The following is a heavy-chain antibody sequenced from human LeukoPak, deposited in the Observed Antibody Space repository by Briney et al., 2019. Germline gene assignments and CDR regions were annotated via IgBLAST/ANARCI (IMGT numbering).Heavy chain of an antibody. Sequence: GGSLRLSCAASGFTFRDYAMHWVRQAPGKGLEWVAGISWNSGSIGHADSVKGRFTISRDNLKNSLYLQMNSLRAEDTALYYCVKDFDSSGYVLDSWGQGTLITVSS. D-gene: IGHD3-22*01. CDR3: VKDFDSSGYVLDS. CDR1: GFTFRDYA. CDR2: ISWNSGSI. J-gene: IGHJ4*02. V-gene: IGHV3-9*01.